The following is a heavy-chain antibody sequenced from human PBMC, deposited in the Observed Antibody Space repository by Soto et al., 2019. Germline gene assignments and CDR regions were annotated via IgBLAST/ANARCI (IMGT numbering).Heavy chain of an antibody. V-gene: IGHV3-30-3*01. D-gene: IGHD3-3*01. CDR3: ARDRAWRFLEWSFDY. CDR2: ISYDGSNK. CDR1: EFTCSSYA. Sequence: GGSLRLSCAASEFTCSSYAMHWVRQAPGKGPEWVAIISYDGSNKYYAESVKGRFTISRDNSKNTLYLQMNSLRAEDTAVYYCARDRAWRFLEWSFDYWGQGTLVTVSS. J-gene: IGHJ4*02.